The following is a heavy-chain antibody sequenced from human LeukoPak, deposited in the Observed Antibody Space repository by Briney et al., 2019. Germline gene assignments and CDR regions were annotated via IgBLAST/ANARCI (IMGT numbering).Heavy chain of an antibody. J-gene: IGHJ4*02. Sequence: GGTLRLSRAASGFTFSSYAMSWVRQAPGKGLEWVSAISGSGGSTYYADSVKGRFTISRDNSKNTLYLQMNSLRAEDTAVYYCARDAVLGWSIDYWGQGTLVTVSS. CDR2: ISGSGGST. CDR1: GFTFSSYA. V-gene: IGHV3-23*01. CDR3: ARDAVLGWSIDY. D-gene: IGHD6-19*01.